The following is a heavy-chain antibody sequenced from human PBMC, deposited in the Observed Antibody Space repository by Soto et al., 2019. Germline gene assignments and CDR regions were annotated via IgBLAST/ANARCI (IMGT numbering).Heavy chain of an antibody. D-gene: IGHD6-13*01. CDR2: IYYSGST. V-gene: IGHV4-31*03. CDR1: GGSISSGGYY. Sequence: PSETLSLTCTVSGGSISSGGYYRSWIRQHPGKGLEWIGYIYYSGSTYYNPSLKSRVTISVDTSKNQFSLKLSSVTAADTAVYYCARDGVKGSSWTEPNWFDPWGQGTLVTVSS. CDR3: ARDGVKGSSWTEPNWFDP. J-gene: IGHJ5*02.